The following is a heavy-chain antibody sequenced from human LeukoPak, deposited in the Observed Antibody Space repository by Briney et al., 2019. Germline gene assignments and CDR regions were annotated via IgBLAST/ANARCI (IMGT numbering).Heavy chain of an antibody. J-gene: IGHJ6*02. V-gene: IGHV4-59*01. Sequence: SETLSLTCTVSGGSISSYYWSWIRQPPGKGLEWIGYIYYSGSTNYNPSLKSRVTISVDTSKNQFSLKLSPVTAADTAVYYCARLRITMVRAYGMDVWGQGTTVTVSS. CDR2: IYYSGST. CDR1: GGSISSYY. D-gene: IGHD3-10*01. CDR3: ARLRITMVRAYGMDV.